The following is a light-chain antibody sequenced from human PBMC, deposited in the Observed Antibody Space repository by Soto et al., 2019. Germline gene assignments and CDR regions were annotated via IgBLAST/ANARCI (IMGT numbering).Light chain of an antibody. J-gene: IGKJ5*01. CDR3: QQRSNWPSLT. CDR2: GAS. V-gene: IGKV3-11*01. CDR1: QSVSWY. Sequence: EIVLTQSPATLSLSPGERATLSCRASQSVSWYLAWYQQKPGQAPRLLIYGASNRATGIPARFSGSGSGTDFTLTISSLEPEDFAVYYCQQRSNWPSLTFGQGTRLEI.